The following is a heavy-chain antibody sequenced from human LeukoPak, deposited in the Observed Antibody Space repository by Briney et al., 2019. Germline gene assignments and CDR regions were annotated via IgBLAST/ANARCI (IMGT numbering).Heavy chain of an antibody. CDR1: GFTFSSYS. D-gene: IGHD3/OR15-3a*01. V-gene: IGHV3-21*01. CDR2: IRSSSSYI. CDR3: ASWTRPGDY. Sequence: GGSLRLYCAASGFTFSSYSMNWVRQAPGKGLEWVSSIRSSSSYIYYADSVRGRFTISRDNAKNSLYLQMNSLRAEDTAVYYCASWTRPGDYWGQGTLVTVSS. J-gene: IGHJ4*02.